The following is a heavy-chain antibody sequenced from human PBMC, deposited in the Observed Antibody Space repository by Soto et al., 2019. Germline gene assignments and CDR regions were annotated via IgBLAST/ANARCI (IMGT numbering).Heavy chain of an antibody. CDR1: GGSISRGDYY. CDR3: ASRTTDYDILTGYYGAFDI. Sequence: SETLSLTCTVSGGSISRGDYYWSWIRQPPGKGREGIGYIYYSGSTYYNPSLKSRGTISVDTSKNQFSRKLSSVTAADTAVYYCASRTTDYDILTGYYGAFDIWGQGTMVTVSS. V-gene: IGHV4-30-4*01. D-gene: IGHD3-9*01. CDR2: IYYSGST. J-gene: IGHJ3*02.